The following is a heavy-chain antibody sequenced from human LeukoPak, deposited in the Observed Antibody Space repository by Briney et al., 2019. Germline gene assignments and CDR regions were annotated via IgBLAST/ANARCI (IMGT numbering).Heavy chain of an antibody. CDR1: GGTFSSYA. V-gene: IGHV1-69*04. CDR3: ARVYCSSTSCYLPYFDY. CDR2: IIPILGIA. J-gene: IGHJ4*02. D-gene: IGHD2-2*01. Sequence: GSSVKVSCKASGGTFSSYAISWVRQAPGQGLEWMGRIIPILGIANYAQKFQGRVTITADKSTSTAYMELSSLRSDDTAVYYCARVYCSSTSCYLPYFDYWGQGTLVTVSS.